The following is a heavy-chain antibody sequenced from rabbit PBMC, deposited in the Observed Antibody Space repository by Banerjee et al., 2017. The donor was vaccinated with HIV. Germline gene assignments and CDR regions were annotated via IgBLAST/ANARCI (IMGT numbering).Heavy chain of an antibody. D-gene: IGHD6-1*01. CDR1: GLDFSSSYW. Sequence: QSLEESGGDLVKPGASLTLTCTASGLDFSSSYWMCWVRQAPGKGLEWIACIYAGSSGSTYYASWAKGRFTISKTSSTTVTLQMTSLTAADTATYFCARRAGYSGYGYGGGMDLWGPGTLVTVS. CDR3: ARRAGYSGYGYGGGMDL. CDR2: IYAGSSGST. J-gene: IGHJ6*01. V-gene: IGHV1S40*01.